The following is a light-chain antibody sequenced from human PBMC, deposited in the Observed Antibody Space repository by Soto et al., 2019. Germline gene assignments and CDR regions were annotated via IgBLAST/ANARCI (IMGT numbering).Light chain of an antibody. CDR3: QFFVRSSYI. Sequence: DILLTQSPGTLSLSPGETATLSCRASQSVSSDFLAWYQQKPGQSPRLLIYGASLRVTGIPDRFSGRGSGTGFTLSIGSLQPEDFAVYYCQFFVRSSYIFGQGTKLEIK. CDR2: GAS. J-gene: IGKJ2*01. V-gene: IGKV3-20*01. CDR1: QSVSSDF.